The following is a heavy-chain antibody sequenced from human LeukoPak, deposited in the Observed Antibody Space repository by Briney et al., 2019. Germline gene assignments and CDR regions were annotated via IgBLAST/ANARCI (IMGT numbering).Heavy chain of an antibody. CDR2: ISSSSTI. Sequence: PGGSLRLSCAASGFTFSSYSMNWVRQAPGKGLEWVSYISSSSTIYYADSVKGRFTISRDNAKNSLYLQMNSLRAEDTAVYYCARDPIAAAASDYWGQGTLVTVSS. V-gene: IGHV3-48*01. J-gene: IGHJ4*02. D-gene: IGHD6-13*01. CDR3: ARDPIAAAASDY. CDR1: GFTFSSYS.